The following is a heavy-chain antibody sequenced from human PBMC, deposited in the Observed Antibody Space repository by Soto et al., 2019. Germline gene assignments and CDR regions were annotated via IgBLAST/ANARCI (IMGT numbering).Heavy chain of an antibody. V-gene: IGHV1-69*01. J-gene: IGHJ6*02. CDR3: ARDDRIGRRRITMVRGVIITGYYGMDV. CDR2: IIPIFGTA. D-gene: IGHD3-10*01. Sequence: QVQLVQSGAEVKKPGSSVKVSCKASGGTFSSYAISWVRQAPGQGLEWMGGIIPIFGTANYAQKFQGRVTITADESTSTAYMELSSRRSEDTAVYYCARDDRIGRRRITMVRGVIITGYYGMDVWGQGTTVTVSS. CDR1: GGTFSSYA.